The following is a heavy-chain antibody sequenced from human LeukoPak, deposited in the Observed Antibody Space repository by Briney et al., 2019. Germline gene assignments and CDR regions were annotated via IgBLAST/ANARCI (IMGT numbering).Heavy chain of an antibody. Sequence: ASVTVSCKVSGYTLTELSMHWVRQAPGKGLEWMGGFDPEDGETIYAQKFQGRVTMTEDTSTDTAYMELSSLRSEDTAVYFCAREAGIGTWIGYCSGDNCRTRFDYWGQGTLVTVSS. D-gene: IGHD2-15*01. CDR1: GYTLTELS. J-gene: IGHJ4*02. CDR2: FDPEDGET. CDR3: AREAGIGTWIGYCSGDNCRTRFDY. V-gene: IGHV1-24*01.